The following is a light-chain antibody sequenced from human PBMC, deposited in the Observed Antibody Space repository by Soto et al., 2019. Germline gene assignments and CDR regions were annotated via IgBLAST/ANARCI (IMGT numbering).Light chain of an antibody. V-gene: IGLV1-47*02. Sequence: QSVLTQPPSASGTPGQRVTISCSGSSSNIGRNYVYWYQQLPGTAPKLLIYSNNQRPSGVPDRFSGSKSGTSASLALSGLRCEYEGDCCCAAWEDTLSGYVVGTGHTVTVL. CDR2: SNN. CDR1: SSNIGRNY. CDR3: AAWEDTLSGYV. J-gene: IGLJ1*01.